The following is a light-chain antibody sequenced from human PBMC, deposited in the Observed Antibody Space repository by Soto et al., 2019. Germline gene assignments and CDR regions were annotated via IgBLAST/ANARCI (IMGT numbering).Light chain of an antibody. V-gene: IGKV3D-7*01. CDR1: QTVSRMY. CDR2: GTS. J-gene: IGKJ1*01. Sequence: EIVLTKSPVTLYLSPGERATLSCRASQTVSRMYLSWFQQKPGQAPRRLIYGTSTRATGIPVRFSGSESGTDFTLTISSLQPEDFAVYFCHQDFNLPWTFGQGTKVEIK. CDR3: HQDFNLPWT.